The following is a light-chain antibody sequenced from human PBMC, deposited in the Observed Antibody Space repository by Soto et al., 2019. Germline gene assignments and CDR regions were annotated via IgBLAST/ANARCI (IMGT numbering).Light chain of an antibody. CDR2: DAS. CDR3: QQYDNLPPFT. V-gene: IGKV1-33*01. CDR1: QDISNY. Sequence: DIQMTQSPSSLSASVGDRVTITCQASQDISNYLNWYQQKPGKAPKLLIYDASNLETGVPSRFSGSGSGTEFTVTISSLQPEDIATYYCQQYDNLPPFTFGHGTKVDIK. J-gene: IGKJ3*01.